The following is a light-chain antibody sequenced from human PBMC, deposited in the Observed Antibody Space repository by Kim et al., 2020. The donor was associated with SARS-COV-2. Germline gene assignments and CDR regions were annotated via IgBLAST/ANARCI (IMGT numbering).Light chain of an antibody. Sequence: DIQLTQSPATLSASVGDRLTITCRASQSPGKWLAWYQQRPGKAPKLLIYQAFTLENGVPSRFSGGGSGTELTLTISSLEPDDSATYYCQQYKTYPWTFGQGTKVDIK. CDR3: QQYKTYPWT. V-gene: IGKV1-5*03. CDR1: QSPGKW. J-gene: IGKJ1*01. CDR2: QAF.